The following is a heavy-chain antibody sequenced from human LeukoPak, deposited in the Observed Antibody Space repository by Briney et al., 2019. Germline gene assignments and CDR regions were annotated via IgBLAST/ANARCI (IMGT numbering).Heavy chain of an antibody. V-gene: IGHV3-23*01. Sequence: PGGSLRLSCAASGFTFTSYSMNWVRQAPGKGLEWVSAISGSGGSTYYADFVKGRFTISRDNAKNSLYLQMNSLRAEDTAVYYCARDLNWETYWGQGTLVSVSS. CDR2: ISGSGGST. CDR1: GFTFTSYS. CDR3: ARDLNWETY. D-gene: IGHD7-27*01. J-gene: IGHJ4*02.